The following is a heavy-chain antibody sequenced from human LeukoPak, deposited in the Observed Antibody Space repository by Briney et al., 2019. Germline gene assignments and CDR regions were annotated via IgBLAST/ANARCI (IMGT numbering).Heavy chain of an antibody. Sequence: PGGSLRLSCAASGFTFSSYGMHWVRQAPGKGLEWVAVISYDGSNKYYADSVKGRFTISRDNSKNTLYLQMNSLRAEDTAVYYCAKAKGRETSYYDILTGYYNQGYYYYYGMDVWGQGTTVTVSS. CDR1: GFTFSSYG. CDR3: AKAKGRETSYYDILTGYYNQGYYYYYGMDV. D-gene: IGHD3-9*01. V-gene: IGHV3-30*18. CDR2: ISYDGSNK. J-gene: IGHJ6*02.